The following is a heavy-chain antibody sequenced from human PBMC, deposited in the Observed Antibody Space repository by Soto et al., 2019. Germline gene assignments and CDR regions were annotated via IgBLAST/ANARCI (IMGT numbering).Heavy chain of an antibody. V-gene: IGHV1-18*04. CDR2: ISAYNGNT. Sequence: ASVKVSGKASGYTFTSYGISWVRQAPGQGLEWMGWISAYNGNTNYAQKLQGRVTMTTDTSTSTAYMELRSLRSDDTAVYYCAREGYSYGYLDYYYGMDVWGQGTTVTLSS. CDR3: AREGYSYGYLDYYYGMDV. J-gene: IGHJ6*02. CDR1: GYTFTSYG. D-gene: IGHD5-18*01.